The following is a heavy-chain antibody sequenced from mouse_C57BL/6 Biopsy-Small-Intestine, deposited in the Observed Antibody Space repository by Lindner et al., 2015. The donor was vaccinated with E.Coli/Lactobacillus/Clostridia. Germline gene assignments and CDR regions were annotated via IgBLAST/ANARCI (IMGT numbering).Heavy chain of an antibody. Sequence: VQLQESGPELVKPGTSVKISCKASGYSFTDFNMNWVKQSNGKSLEWIGVINPNYGTTSYNQKFKGKATLTVDQSSSTAYMQLNSLTSEDSAVYYCAGNHYYAMDYWGQGTSVTVSS. CDR2: INPNYGTT. V-gene: IGHV1-39*01. J-gene: IGHJ4*01. CDR3: AGNHYYAMDY. CDR1: GYSFTDFN.